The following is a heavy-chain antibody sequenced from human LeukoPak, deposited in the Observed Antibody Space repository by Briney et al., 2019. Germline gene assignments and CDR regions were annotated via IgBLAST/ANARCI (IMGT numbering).Heavy chain of an antibody. D-gene: IGHD6-13*01. CDR3: ATGSVRYSASWYSQEGDY. J-gene: IGHJ4*02. CDR1: GFTYSSYS. Sequence: GGSLRLSRAASGFTYSSYSMNWVRQAPGKGLEWVSAISVSARSTYYADSVKGRFTISRDNSKNTLYLQMNSLRAEDTAVYYCATGSVRYSASWYSQEGDYWGQGTLVTVSS. V-gene: IGHV3-23*01. CDR2: ISVSARST.